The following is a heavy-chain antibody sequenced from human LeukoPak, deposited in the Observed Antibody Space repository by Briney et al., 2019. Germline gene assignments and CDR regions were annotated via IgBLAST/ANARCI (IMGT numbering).Heavy chain of an antibody. V-gene: IGHV3-53*01. CDR3: ARAQWRTYSYYYMDV. D-gene: IGHD6-19*01. CDR1: GFTVSFNY. Sequence: GALRLSCAASGFTVSFNYMSWVRQAPGKGLEWISVIYSGGSTYYADSVKGRFTISRDDSKNTLYLQMNSLRAGDTAIYYCARAQWRTYSYYYMDVWGKGTTVTVSS. CDR2: IYSGGST. J-gene: IGHJ6*03.